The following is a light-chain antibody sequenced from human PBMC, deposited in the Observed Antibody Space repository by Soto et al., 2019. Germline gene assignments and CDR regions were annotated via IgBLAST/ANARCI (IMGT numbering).Light chain of an antibody. V-gene: IGKV2-28*01. Sequence: EIVMTQSPLSLPVTPGEPASISCRSSQSLLHTNGYYYLDWYLQKPGQSPRLLIYLGSNRASGVPDRFSGSGSGTDFTLKISRVEAEDVGVYYCMQALRTWTFGQGTKVEIK. J-gene: IGKJ1*01. CDR2: LGS. CDR1: QSLLHTNGYYY. CDR3: MQALRTWT.